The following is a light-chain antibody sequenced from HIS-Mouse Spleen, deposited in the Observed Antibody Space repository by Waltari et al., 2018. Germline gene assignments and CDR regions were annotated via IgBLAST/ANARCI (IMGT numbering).Light chain of an antibody. V-gene: IGLV3-21*03. CDR2: DNS. Sequence: SYVLTQPPSVSVAPGKTARTTWGGNNIGSKSVHWYQQKPGQAPVPVVYDNSDRPSGIPERFSGSNSGNTATLTISRVEAGDEADYYCQVWDSSSDHVVFGGGTKLTVL. CDR3: QVWDSSSDHVV. J-gene: IGLJ2*01. CDR1: NIGSKS.